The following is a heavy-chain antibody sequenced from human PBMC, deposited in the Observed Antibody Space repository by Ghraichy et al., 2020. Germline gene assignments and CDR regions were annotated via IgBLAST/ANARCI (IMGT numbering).Heavy chain of an antibody. Sequence: GGSLRLSCAASGFTFSSYWMHWVRQAPGKGLVWVSRINSDGSSTSYADSVKGRFTISRDNAKNTLYLQMNSLRAEDTAVYYCARGDEGGDSDQYYYYYGMDVWGQGTTVTVSS. CDR1: GFTFSSYW. D-gene: IGHD4-17*01. J-gene: IGHJ6*02. CDR2: INSDGSST. CDR3: ARGDEGGDSDQYYYYYGMDV. V-gene: IGHV3-74*01.